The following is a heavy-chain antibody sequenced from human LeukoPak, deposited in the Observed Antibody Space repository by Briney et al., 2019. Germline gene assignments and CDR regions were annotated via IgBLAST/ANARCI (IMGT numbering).Heavy chain of an antibody. J-gene: IGHJ4*02. D-gene: IGHD6-13*01. CDR3: ARGDRFSSSWYKDFDY. Sequence: GASVKVSCKASGHTFTGYYMHWVRQAPGQGLKWMGRINPNSGGTNYAQKFQGRVTMTRDTSISTAYMELSRLRSDDTAVYYCARGDRFSSSWYKDFDYWGQGTLVTVSS. V-gene: IGHV1-2*06. CDR2: INPNSGGT. CDR1: GHTFTGYY.